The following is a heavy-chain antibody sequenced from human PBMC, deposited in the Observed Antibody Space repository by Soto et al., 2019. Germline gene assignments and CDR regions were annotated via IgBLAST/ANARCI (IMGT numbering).Heavy chain of an antibody. V-gene: IGHV1-8*01. Sequence: VASVKVSCKASGYTFTSYDINWVRQATGQGLEWMGWMNPNSGNTGYAQKFQGRVTMTRNTSISTAYMELSSLRSEDTAVYYCARGGYDFWSGYLAPGGDYYYYMDVWGKGTTVTVSS. CDR3: ARGGYDFWSGYLAPGGDYYYYMDV. D-gene: IGHD3-3*01. CDR2: MNPNSGNT. J-gene: IGHJ6*03. CDR1: GYTFTSYD.